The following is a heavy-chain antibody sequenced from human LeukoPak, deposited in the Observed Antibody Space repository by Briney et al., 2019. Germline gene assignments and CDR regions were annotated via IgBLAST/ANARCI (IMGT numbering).Heavy chain of an antibody. V-gene: IGHV3-30*03. J-gene: IGHJ2*01. CDR1: GFTFSSYG. CDR3: ARPQGGFCSSGRCSDYWYFDL. Sequence: GRSLRLSCAASGFTFSSYGMHWVRQAPGKGLEWVAVISFDGTNKLYADSVKGRFTISRDNSKNTLFLQMNSLRTEDTAVYFCARPQGGFCSSGRCSDYWYFDLWGRGALVTVSS. D-gene: IGHD2-15*01. CDR2: ISFDGTNK.